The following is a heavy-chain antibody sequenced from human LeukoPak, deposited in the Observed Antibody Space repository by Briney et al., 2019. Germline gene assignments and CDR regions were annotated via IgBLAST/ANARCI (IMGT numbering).Heavy chain of an antibody. D-gene: IGHD2-15*01. V-gene: IGHV3-33*01. CDR3: ARDPGMGIWNGWDV. CDR2: IWHDGSDK. J-gene: IGHJ6*02. Sequence: PGGSLRLSCAASGFIFSNFGMHWVRQAPGRGLEWVAVIWHDGSDKYYADSVKGRFSVSRDNSKNTLYLQVKSLRVEDKAVYYCARDPGMGIWNGWDVWGQGTTVTVSS. CDR1: GFIFSNFG.